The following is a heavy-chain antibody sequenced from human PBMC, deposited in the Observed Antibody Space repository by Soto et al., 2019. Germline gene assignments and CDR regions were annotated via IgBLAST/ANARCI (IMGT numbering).Heavy chain of an antibody. Sequence: SETLSLTCTVSGGSISSYYWCWTRQPAGKGLEWIGRFYPTGKTNYNPSLQSRLTMSADTSRNQFSLNLTSVTAADTAVCYCARCGLDYGMDVWGQGTTVTVSS. CDR3: ARCGLDYGMDV. CDR1: GGSISSYY. V-gene: IGHV4-4*07. CDR2: FYPTGKT. D-gene: IGHD3-16*01. J-gene: IGHJ6*02.